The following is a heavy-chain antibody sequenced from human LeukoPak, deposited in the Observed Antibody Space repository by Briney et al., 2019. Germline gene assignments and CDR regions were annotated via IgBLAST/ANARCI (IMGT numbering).Heavy chain of an antibody. CDR2: IKSNTQGATT. V-gene: IGHV3-15*01. D-gene: IGHD2-15*01. Sequence: PGGSLRLSCATSGFTFNLVWMSWVRQAPGKGLEWVGRIKSNTQGATTDYAAAVKGRFTISRDDSKNTLYLQMNSLEIEDTGVYYCTTHPGYESYWGQGTLVTVSS. J-gene: IGHJ4*02. CDR3: TTHPGYESY. CDR1: GFTFNLVW.